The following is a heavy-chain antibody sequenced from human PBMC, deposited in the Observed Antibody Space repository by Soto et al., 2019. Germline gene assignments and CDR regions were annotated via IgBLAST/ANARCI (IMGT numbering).Heavy chain of an antibody. CDR1: GASISGFY. CDR3: AKFLGVVPAYSWFDS. Sequence: TSETLSLTCTVSGASISGFYWNWIRQPPGQGLEWIGYMYFGGSTNYNPSLKSRDTIAIDTSKNTLDLQMNSLRAEDTAVYYCAKFLGVVPAYSWFDSWGQGTLVTVSS. CDR2: MYFGGST. D-gene: IGHD2-15*01. V-gene: IGHV4-59*12. J-gene: IGHJ5*01.